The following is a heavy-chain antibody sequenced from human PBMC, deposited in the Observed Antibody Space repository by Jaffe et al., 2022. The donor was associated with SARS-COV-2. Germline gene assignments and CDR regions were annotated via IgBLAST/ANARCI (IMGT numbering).Heavy chain of an antibody. D-gene: IGHD1-26*01. V-gene: IGHV3-48*03. CDR1: GFTFSSYE. CDR3: ARDAIVGATSAPAFDI. Sequence: EVQLVESGGGLVQPGGSLRLSCAASGFTFSSYEMNWVRQAPGKGLEWVSYISSSGSTIYYADSVKGRFTISRDNAKNSLYLQMNSLRAEDTAVYYCARDAIVGATSAPAFDIWGQGTMVTVSS. CDR2: ISSSGSTI. J-gene: IGHJ3*02.